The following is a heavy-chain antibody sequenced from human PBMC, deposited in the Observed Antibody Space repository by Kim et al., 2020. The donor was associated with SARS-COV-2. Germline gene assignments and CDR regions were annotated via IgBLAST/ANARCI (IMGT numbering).Heavy chain of an antibody. D-gene: IGHD2-2*03. Sequence: GGSLRLSCAASGFTFSSYAMSWVRQAPGKGLEWVSAISGSGGSTYYADSVKGRFTISRDNSKNTLYLQMNSLRAEDTAVYYCAKSPGYCSSTSCQNYYYYGMDVWGQGTTVTVSS. CDR2: ISGSGGST. J-gene: IGHJ6*02. CDR1: GFTFSSYA. V-gene: IGHV3-23*01. CDR3: AKSPGYCSSTSCQNYYYYGMDV.